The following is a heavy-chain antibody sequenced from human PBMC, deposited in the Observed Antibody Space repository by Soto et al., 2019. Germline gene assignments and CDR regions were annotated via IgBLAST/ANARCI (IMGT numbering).Heavy chain of an antibody. CDR1: GVRFSTYS. D-gene: IGHD2-2*01. V-gene: IGHV3-21*01. J-gene: IGHJ6*01. CDR2: IGRRNDI. Sequence: PGGALRRSCEDPGVRFSTYSMQWARQAPGKALEWVSSIGRRNDIYYADSVKGRFTISRDNANNSVTLQMNSPRDEDTAVSYCAREEHAWPLPYGLDVW. CDR3: AREEHAWPLPYGLDV.